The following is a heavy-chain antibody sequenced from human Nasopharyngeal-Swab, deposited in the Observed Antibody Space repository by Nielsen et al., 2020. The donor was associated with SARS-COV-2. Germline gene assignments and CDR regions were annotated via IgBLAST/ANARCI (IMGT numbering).Heavy chain of an antibody. V-gene: IGHV3-30*18. J-gene: IGHJ5*02. CDR3: AKDHGEAVAGTGGWFDP. D-gene: IGHD6-19*01. Sequence: GSLKISCAASGFTFSSYGMHWVRQAPGKGLEWVAVISYDGSNKYYADSVKGRFTISRDNSKSTLYLQMNSLRAEDTAVYYCAKDHGEAVAGTGGWFDPWGQGTLVTVSS. CDR2: ISYDGSNK. CDR1: GFTFSSYG.